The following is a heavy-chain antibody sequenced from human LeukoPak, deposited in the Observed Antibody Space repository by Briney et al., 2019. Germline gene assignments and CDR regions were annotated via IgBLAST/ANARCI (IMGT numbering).Heavy chain of an antibody. D-gene: IGHD6-13*01. Sequence: PGGSLRLSCAASGFTFSNAWMSWVRQAPGKGLVWVSRINSDGSSTSYADSVKGRFTISRDNAKNTLYLQMNSLRAEDTAVYYCASSSSWYEYYFDYWGQGTLVTVSS. V-gene: IGHV3-74*01. CDR3: ASSSSWYEYYFDY. CDR1: GFTFSNAW. CDR2: INSDGSST. J-gene: IGHJ4*02.